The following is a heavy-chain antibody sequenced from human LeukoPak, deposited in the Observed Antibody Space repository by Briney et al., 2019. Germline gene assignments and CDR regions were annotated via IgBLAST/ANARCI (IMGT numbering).Heavy chain of an antibody. D-gene: IGHD3-22*01. Sequence: VXQXXGXGLEWVAVIWYDGSNKYYADSVKGRFTIYRDNSKNTLYLQMNSLRAEDTAVYYCAKGDSSGYLDYWGQGTLVTVSS. J-gene: IGHJ4*02. CDR2: IWYDGSNK. CDR3: AKGDSSGYLDY. V-gene: IGHV3-33*06.